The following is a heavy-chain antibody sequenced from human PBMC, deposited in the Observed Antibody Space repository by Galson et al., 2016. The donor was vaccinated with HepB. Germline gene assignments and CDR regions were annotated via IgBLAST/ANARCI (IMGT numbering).Heavy chain of an antibody. CDR1: GYSFNNYA. J-gene: IGHJ3*02. Sequence: SVKVSCKASGYSFNNYAITWVRQAPGQGFQWMGWISGYNGRAMYAQEFQDRVTLTIDTSTTTASMEVNRLTSGDTAMYYCARDLAAETTDAFDIWGQGTMVTVSS. CDR2: ISGYNGRA. D-gene: IGHD6-13*01. V-gene: IGHV1-18*01. CDR3: ARDLAAETTDAFDI.